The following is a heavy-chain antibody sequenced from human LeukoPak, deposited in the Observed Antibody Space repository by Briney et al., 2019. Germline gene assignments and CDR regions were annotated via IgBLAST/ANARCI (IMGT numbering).Heavy chain of an antibody. CDR1: GFTVSSNY. V-gene: IGHV3-66*01. CDR2: IYSGGST. Sequence: PGGSLRLSCDASGFTVSSNYMSWVRQAPGKGLEWVSVIYSGGSTNYADSVKGRFTISRDNSKNTLYLQMNSLRAEDTAVYYCAREYSGSYYGPAFDYWGQGTLVTVSS. CDR3: AREYSGSYYGPAFDY. D-gene: IGHD1-26*01. J-gene: IGHJ4*02.